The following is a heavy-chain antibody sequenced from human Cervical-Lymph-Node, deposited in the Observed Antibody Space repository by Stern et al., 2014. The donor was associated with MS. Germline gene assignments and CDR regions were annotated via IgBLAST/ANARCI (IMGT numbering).Heavy chain of an antibody. CDR1: GFTFSSYG. CDR2: IWYDGSNK. V-gene: IGHV3-33*01. D-gene: IGHD6-13*01. J-gene: IGHJ4*02. Sequence: VQLVESGGGVVQPGRSLRLSCAASGFTFSSYGMHWVPPAPGKGLEWVAVIWYDGSNKYYADSVKGRFTISRDNSKNTLYLQMNSLRAEDTAVYYCARVESSSWYDYWGQGTLVTVSS. CDR3: ARVESSSWYDY.